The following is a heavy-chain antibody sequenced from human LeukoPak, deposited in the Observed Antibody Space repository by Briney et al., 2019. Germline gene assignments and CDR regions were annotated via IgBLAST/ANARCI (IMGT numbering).Heavy chain of an antibody. V-gene: IGHV4-34*01. CDR1: GGSFSGYY. J-gene: IGHJ5*02. CDR2: INHSGST. D-gene: IGHD2-2*01. CDR3: ARGLVAVPAAMLYWFDP. Sequence: SETLSLTCAVYGGSFSGYYWSWIRQPPGKGLEWIGEINHSGSTNYNPSLKSRVTISVDTSKNQFSLKLSSVTAADTAVYYCARGLVAVPAAMLYWFDPWGQGTLVTVSS.